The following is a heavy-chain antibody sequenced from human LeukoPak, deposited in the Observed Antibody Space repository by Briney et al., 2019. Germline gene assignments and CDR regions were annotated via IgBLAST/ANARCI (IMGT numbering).Heavy chain of an antibody. J-gene: IGHJ4*02. D-gene: IGHD2-15*01. V-gene: IGHV1-2*02. CDR3: ARGPLGYCSGGSCYNDY. CDR2: IDPNSGGT. CDR1: GYTFTGYY. Sequence: ASVKVSCKASGYTFTGYYMHWVRQAPGQGLEWMGWIDPNSGGTNYAQKFQGRVTMTRDTSISTAYMELSRLRSDDTAVYYCARGPLGYCSGGSCYNDYWGQGTLVTVSS.